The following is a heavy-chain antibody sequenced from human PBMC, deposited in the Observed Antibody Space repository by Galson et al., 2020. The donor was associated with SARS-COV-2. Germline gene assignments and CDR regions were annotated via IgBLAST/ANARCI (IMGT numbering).Heavy chain of an antibody. Sequence: QLGESLKISCAASGFSFGGSGIHWVRQAPGKGLEWIGRVRTRLNKYATEYAESLKGRFTISRDDSQSMAYLQMNSLKTEDTAVYYCIRPYGNIWVSLGYWGQGTLVTVSS. D-gene: IGHD3-10*01. CDR3: IRPYGNIWVSLGY. V-gene: IGHV3-73*01. J-gene: IGHJ4*02. CDR1: GFSFGGSG. CDR2: VRTRLNKYAT.